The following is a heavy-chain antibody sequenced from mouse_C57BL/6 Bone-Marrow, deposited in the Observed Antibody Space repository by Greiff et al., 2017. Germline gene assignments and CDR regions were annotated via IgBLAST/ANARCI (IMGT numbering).Heavy chain of an antibody. V-gene: IGHV3-6*01. CDR3: ARAVGYAMDY. CDR1: GYSITSGYY. D-gene: IGHD1-1*01. Sequence: DVQLQESGPGLVKPSQSLSLTCSVTGYSITSGYYWNWIRQFPGNKLEWMGYISYDGSNNYNPSLKNRISITRDTSKNQFFLKLNSGTTEDTATYYCARAVGYAMDYWGQGTSVTVSS. J-gene: IGHJ4*01. CDR2: ISYDGSN.